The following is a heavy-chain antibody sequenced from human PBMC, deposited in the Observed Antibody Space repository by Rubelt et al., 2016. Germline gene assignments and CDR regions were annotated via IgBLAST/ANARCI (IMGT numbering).Heavy chain of an antibody. CDR3: ARAPSGYDISGRRDAFDI. D-gene: IGHD3-22*01. V-gene: IGHV3-23*04. Sequence: EVQLVETGGTLVQPGGSLRLACAASGFTFSNYAMSWVRQAPGKGLEWVSALSGGGGSTYYADSGKGRVTMSRDNSKNTLFLQMNSLRAEDTALYYCARAPSGYDISGRRDAFDIWGQGTMVTVSS. CDR1: GFTFSNYA. J-gene: IGHJ3*02. CDR2: LSGGGGST.